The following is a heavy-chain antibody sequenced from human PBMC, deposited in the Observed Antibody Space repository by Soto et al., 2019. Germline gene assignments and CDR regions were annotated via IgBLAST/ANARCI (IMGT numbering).Heavy chain of an antibody. CDR1: GFSLTSRPMG. CDR2: IYWDDDK. V-gene: IGHV2-5*02. J-gene: IGHJ4*02. D-gene: IGHD1-1*01. CDR3: AHRLSGYNWNGGYFDY. Sequence: QITLKESGPPLVNPTQTLTLTCTSSGFSLTSRPMGVAWIRQPPGKALEWLVFIYWDDDKRYSPSLKSRLTITKDKSGNQVVLTMTNMDPVDTATYYCAHRLSGYNWNGGYFDYWGQGALVTVSS.